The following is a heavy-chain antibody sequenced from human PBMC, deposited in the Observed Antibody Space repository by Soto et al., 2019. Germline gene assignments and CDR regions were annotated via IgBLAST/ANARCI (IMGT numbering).Heavy chain of an antibody. V-gene: IGHV3-7*05. Sequence: EMQLVESGGGLVQPGESPSLSCAASGFTFRNFWMSWVRQAPGKGLEWVANIKQDGSEKNYVDSVKGRFTISRDNAKNSLFLQMNSLRADDTAVYYCVTGGGNFVSWGQGSLVTVSS. J-gene: IGHJ4*02. CDR1: GFTFRNFW. CDR2: IKQDGSEK. CDR3: VTGGGNFVS. D-gene: IGHD3-9*01.